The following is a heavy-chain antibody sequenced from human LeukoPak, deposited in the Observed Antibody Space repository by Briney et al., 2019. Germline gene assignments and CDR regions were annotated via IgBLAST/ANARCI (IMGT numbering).Heavy chain of an antibody. D-gene: IGHD2-2*01. CDR3: AKDCSSTSCYR. CDR2: ISGSGGST. J-gene: IGHJ4*02. CDR1: GFTFSSYA. Sequence: GGSLRLSCAASGFTFSSYAMSWVRQAPGKGLEWVSAISGSGGSTYYADSVKGRLTISRDNSKNTLYLQMNSLRAEDTAVYYCAKDCSSTSCYRWGQGTLVTVSS. V-gene: IGHV3-23*01.